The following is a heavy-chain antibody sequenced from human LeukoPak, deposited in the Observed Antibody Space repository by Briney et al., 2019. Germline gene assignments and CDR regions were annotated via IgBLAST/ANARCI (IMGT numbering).Heavy chain of an antibody. CDR1: GYTFTDHY. CDR3: ARVRGLQWLATRGTYDAFDI. J-gene: IGHJ3*02. V-gene: IGHV1-18*04. D-gene: IGHD6-19*01. Sequence: GSVKVSCTASGYTFTDHYVHWVRQAPGQGLEWMGRISGYNGNTNYAQKLQGKDTMTTDTSTSTAYMELRSLRSDDTAVYYCARVRGLQWLATRGTYDAFDIWRQGTMVTVPS. CDR2: ISGYNGNT.